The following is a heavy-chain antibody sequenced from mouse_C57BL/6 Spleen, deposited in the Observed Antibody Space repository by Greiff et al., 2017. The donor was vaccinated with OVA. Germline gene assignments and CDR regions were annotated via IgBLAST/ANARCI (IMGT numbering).Heavy chain of an antibody. V-gene: IGHV1-18*01. Sequence: VQLQQSGPELVKPGASVKIPCKASGYTFTDYYMDWVKQSHGKSLEWIGDINPNNGGTIYNQKFKGKATLTVDKSSSTAYMELRSLTSEDTAFYYCARRDISAWFAYWGQGTLVTVSA. CDR3: ARRDISAWFAY. CDR1: GYTFTDYY. CDR2: INPNNGGT. J-gene: IGHJ3*01. D-gene: IGHD1-1*01.